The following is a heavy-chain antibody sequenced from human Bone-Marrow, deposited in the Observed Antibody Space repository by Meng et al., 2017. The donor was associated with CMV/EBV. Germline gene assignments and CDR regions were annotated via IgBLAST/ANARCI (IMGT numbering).Heavy chain of an antibody. V-gene: IGHV2-5*02. CDR1: GFSLSTRGVG. Sequence: QITLKESGPMLVIPTXILTRTCPLSGFSLSTRGVGVGWIRQPPGKALEWLALIYWDDDKRYSPSLKSRLTITKDTSKNQVVLTMTNMDPVDTATYYCAHRRSYDYVWGSYRKLNWFDPWGQGTLVTVSS. D-gene: IGHD3-16*02. CDR2: IYWDDDK. J-gene: IGHJ5*02. CDR3: AHRRSYDYVWGSYRKLNWFDP.